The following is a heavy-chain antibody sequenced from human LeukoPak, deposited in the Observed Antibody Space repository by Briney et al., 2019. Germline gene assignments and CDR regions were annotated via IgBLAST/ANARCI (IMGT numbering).Heavy chain of an antibody. CDR3: ADWLGFNWFDL. D-gene: IGHD3-9*01. CDR1: GGSITSSSYY. V-gene: IGHV4-39*07. J-gene: IGHJ5*02. Sequence: SETLSLTCTVSGGSITSSSYYWGWIRQPPGKGLEWIGSIYYSGNTYYNPSLKSRVIISVDTSKNQFSLKLTSVTAADTAMYYCADWLGFNWFDLWGQGTLVIVSS. CDR2: IYYSGNT.